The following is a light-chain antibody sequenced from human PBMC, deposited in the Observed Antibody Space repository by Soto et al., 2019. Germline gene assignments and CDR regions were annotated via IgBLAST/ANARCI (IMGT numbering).Light chain of an antibody. CDR1: QSISSW. CDR3: QQQSSYFFT. J-gene: IGKJ3*01. Sequence: EIPMTQSPSTLSASVGERANITCRASQSISSWLAWYQQKPGKAPKLLIYRASNLHTGVPSRFSGSGSGTEFTPTISSLQTDDIATYYCQQQSSYFFTFGHGTKVDVK. V-gene: IGKV1-5*03. CDR2: RAS.